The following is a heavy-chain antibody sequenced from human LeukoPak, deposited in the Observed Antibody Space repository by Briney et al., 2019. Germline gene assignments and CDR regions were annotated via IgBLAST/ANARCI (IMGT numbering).Heavy chain of an antibody. D-gene: IGHD2-15*01. J-gene: IGHJ6*02. Sequence: TSETLSLTCAVYGGSFSGYYWSWIRQPPGKGLEWIGEINHSGSTNYNPSLKSRVTISVDTSKNQFSLKLSSVTAADTAVYYCARDASSGVGEYYYGMDVWGQGTTVTVSS. CDR3: ARDASSGVGEYYYGMDV. V-gene: IGHV4-34*01. CDR2: INHSGST. CDR1: GGSFSGYY.